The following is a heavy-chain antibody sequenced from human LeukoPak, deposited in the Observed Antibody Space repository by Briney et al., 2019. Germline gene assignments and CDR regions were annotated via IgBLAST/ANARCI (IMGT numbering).Heavy chain of an antibody. CDR2: IYYSGST. Sequence: SETLSLTCTVSGGSISSSSFYWGWLRQPPGKGLEWIGSIYYSGSTNYNPFLKSRVTISVDTSKDQFSLKLSSVTAADTAVYYCARRLNSSWYAGQYDYWGQGTLVTVSS. D-gene: IGHD6-13*01. CDR1: GGSISSSSFY. J-gene: IGHJ4*02. CDR3: ARRLNSSWYAGQYDY. V-gene: IGHV4-39*01.